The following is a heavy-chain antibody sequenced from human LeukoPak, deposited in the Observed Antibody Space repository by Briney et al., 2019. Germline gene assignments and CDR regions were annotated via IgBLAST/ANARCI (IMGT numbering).Heavy chain of an antibody. CDR3: AKDRAVIASYYFDY. CDR2: IRYDGSNK. V-gene: IGHV3-30*02. J-gene: IGHJ4*02. Sequence: PGGSLRLSCAASGFTFSSYGMHWVRQAPGKGLELVAFIRYDGSNKYYADSVKGRFTISRDNSKNTLYLQMNSLRAEDTAVYYCAKDRAVIASYYFDYWGQGTLVTVSS. CDR1: GFTFSSYG. D-gene: IGHD2-21*01.